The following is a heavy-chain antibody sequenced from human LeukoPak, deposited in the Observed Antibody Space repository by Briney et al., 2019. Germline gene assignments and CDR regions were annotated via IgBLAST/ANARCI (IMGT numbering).Heavy chain of an antibody. J-gene: IGHJ4*02. CDR2: IRSKAYGGTT. D-gene: IGHD3-16*01. Sequence: GGSLRLSCTASGFTFGDYAMSWVRQAPGKGLEWVGFIRSKAYGGTTEYAASVKGRFTISRDDSKSIAYLQMNSLKTEDTAVYYCTRGKGGYFDYWGRGTLVTVSS. V-gene: IGHV3-49*04. CDR1: GFTFGDYA. CDR3: TRGKGGYFDY.